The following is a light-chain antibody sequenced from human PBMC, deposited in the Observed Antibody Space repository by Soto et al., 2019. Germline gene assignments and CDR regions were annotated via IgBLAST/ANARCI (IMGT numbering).Light chain of an antibody. V-gene: IGLV2-8*01. CDR1: SSDVGGYNY. Sequence: QSALTQPPSASGSPGQSVTISCTGTSSDVGGYNYVSWYQQHPGKAPKLMISEVSKRPSGVLARFSGSKSGNTASLTVSGLQAEDEADYYCSSFAGNNNLVFGGGTKLTVL. CDR3: SSFAGNNNLV. CDR2: EVS. J-gene: IGLJ2*01.